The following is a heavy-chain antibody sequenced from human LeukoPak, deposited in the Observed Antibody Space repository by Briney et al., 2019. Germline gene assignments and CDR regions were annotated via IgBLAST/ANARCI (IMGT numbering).Heavy chain of an antibody. CDR3: ARDGAVTTRSYYYMDV. CDR2: ISISSSTI. CDR1: GFTFSSYS. V-gene: IGHV3-48*01. D-gene: IGHD4-11*01. Sequence: GGSLRLSCAASGFTFSSYSMNWVRKAPGKGLEWVSYISISSSTIYYADSVKGRFTISRDNAKNSLYLQMNSLRAEDTAVYYCARDGAVTTRSYYYMDVWGKGTTVTVSS. J-gene: IGHJ6*03.